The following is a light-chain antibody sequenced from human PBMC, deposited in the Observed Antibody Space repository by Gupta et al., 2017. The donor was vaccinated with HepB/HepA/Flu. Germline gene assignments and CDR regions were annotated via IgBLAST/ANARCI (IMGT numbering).Light chain of an antibody. V-gene: IGKV4-1*01. CDR2: WAS. CDR1: QSVLYSSNNKNY. J-gene: IGKJ1*01. CDR3: QQYYSIPRT. Sequence: DIVMTQSPDSLAVSLGERATINRKSSQSVLYSSNNKNYLAWYQQKPGQPPKVLIYWASVRESGVPDRFSGSGTGTDFTLTISSLQAEDVAVYYCQQYYSIPRTFGQGTKVEIK.